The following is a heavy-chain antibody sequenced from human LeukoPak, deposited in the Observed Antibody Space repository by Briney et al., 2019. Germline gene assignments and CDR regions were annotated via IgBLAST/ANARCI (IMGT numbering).Heavy chain of an antibody. J-gene: IGHJ4*02. D-gene: IGHD3-22*01. Sequence: GGSLRLSCAASGFTFSSYAMHWVRQAPGKGLEWVAVISYDGSNKYYADSVKGRFTISRDNSKNTLYLQMNSLRAEDTAVYYCARDQESYYDSSGYYSLDYWGQGTLVTVSS. V-gene: IGHV3-30-3*01. CDR1: GFTFSSYA. CDR2: ISYDGSNK. CDR3: ARDQESYYDSSGYYSLDY.